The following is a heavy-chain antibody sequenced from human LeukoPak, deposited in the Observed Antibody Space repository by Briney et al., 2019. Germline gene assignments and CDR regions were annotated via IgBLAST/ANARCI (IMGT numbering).Heavy chain of an antibody. V-gene: IGHV4-30-4*01. Sequence: PSQTLSLTCTVSGGSISSGDYYWSWIRQPPGKGLEWIGYIYYSGSTYYNPSLKSRVTISVDTSKNQFSLKPSSVTAADTAVYYCARDLGYGDFDYWGQGTLVTVSS. CDR3: ARDLGYGDFDY. CDR2: IYYSGST. D-gene: IGHD4-17*01. CDR1: GGSISSGDYY. J-gene: IGHJ4*02.